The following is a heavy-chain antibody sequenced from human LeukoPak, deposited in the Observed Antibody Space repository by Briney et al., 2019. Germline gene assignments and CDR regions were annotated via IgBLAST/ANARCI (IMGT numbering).Heavy chain of an antibody. CDR2: INGDGRNI. CDR1: GFTFSSYW. CDR3: AKDIGYGSGRYFDY. Sequence: GGSLRLSCVASGFTFSSYWMHWVRQDPRKGLVWVSRINGDGRNINYADSVRGRFTISRDNAKNTLYLQMNSLRAEDMALYYCAKDIGYGSGRYFDYWGQGTLVTVSS. V-gene: IGHV3-74*01. J-gene: IGHJ4*02. D-gene: IGHD3-10*01.